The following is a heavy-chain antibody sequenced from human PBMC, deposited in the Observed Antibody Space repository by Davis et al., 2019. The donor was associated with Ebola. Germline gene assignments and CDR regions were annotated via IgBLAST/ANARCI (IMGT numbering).Heavy chain of an antibody. CDR3: ARARGEITMVQGVIGGFGWYFDL. Sequence: PSETLSLTCTVSGGSISSYYWSWIRQPPGKGLEWIGSIYHSGSTYYNPSLKSRVTISVDTSKNQFSLKLSSVTAADTAVYYCARARGEITMVQGVIGGFGWYFDLWGRGTLVTVSS. CDR2: IYHSGST. J-gene: IGHJ2*01. V-gene: IGHV4-38-2*02. D-gene: IGHD3-10*01. CDR1: GGSISSYY.